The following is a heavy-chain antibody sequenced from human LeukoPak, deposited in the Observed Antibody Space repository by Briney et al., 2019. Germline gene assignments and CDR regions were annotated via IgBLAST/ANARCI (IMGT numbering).Heavy chain of an antibody. J-gene: IGHJ6*02. CDR1: GFTFSSQT. V-gene: IGHV3-23*01. CDR3: AKCSGGSCYLAMDV. Sequence: GGSLRLSCAASGFTFSSQTMGWLRQAPGKGLEWVSVISGSGGSKYYADSAKGRFTISRDNSKNTVYLQMNSLRAEDTAVYYCAKCSGGSCYLAMDVWGQGTTVTVSS. CDR2: ISGSGGSK. D-gene: IGHD2-15*01.